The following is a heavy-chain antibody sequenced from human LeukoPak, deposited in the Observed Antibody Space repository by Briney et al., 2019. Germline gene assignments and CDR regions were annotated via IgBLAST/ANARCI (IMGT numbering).Heavy chain of an antibody. CDR2: ISGSGGST. CDR1: GFTFSSYA. Sequence: PGGSLRLSCAASGFTFSSYAMSWVRQAPGKGLEWVSAISGSGGSTYYADSVKGRFTISRDNSKNTLYLQMNSLRAEDTAVYYCAKVQNRYGDYVGEFDYWGQGTLVTVSS. V-gene: IGHV3-23*01. J-gene: IGHJ4*02. CDR3: AKVQNRYGDYVGEFDY. D-gene: IGHD4-17*01.